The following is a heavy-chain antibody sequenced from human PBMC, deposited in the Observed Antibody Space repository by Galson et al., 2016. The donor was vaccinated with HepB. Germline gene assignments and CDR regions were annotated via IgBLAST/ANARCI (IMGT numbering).Heavy chain of an antibody. J-gene: IGHJ4*02. V-gene: IGHV4-34*01. CDR2: INHSGRT. CDR3: ARGGRSGWFTR. D-gene: IGHD6-19*01. CDR1: DDSFSGHY. Sequence: SETLSLTCAVFDDSFSGHYWSWIRQPPGKGLEWIGEIKHSGEINHSGRTNYNTSLKSRVTISVDTSKKQFSLRLSSVSAADTAVYYCARGGRSGWFTRWGQGTLVTVSS.